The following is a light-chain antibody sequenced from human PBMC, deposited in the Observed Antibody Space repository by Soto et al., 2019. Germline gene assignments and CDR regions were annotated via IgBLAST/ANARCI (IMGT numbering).Light chain of an antibody. Sequence: DIPLTQSPSFLSASVGDRVTITCRASQDISSYLAWYQQRPGKVPRFLTHSASTLQSGVPSRFSATGSGTTFPLTISSLQPEDIATYYCQQLNRFPRTFGQGTKVEV. CDR1: QDISSY. CDR3: QQLNRFPRT. J-gene: IGKJ1*01. CDR2: SAS. V-gene: IGKV1-9*01.